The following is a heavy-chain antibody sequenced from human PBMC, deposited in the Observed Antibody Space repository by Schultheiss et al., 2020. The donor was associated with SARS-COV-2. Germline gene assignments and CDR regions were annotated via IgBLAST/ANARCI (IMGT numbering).Heavy chain of an antibody. V-gene: IGHV3-30*03. Sequence: GGSLRLSCAASGFTFSSYGMHWVRQAPGKGLEWVAVISYDGSNKYYADSVKGRFTISRDNSKNTLYLQMNSLRAEDTAVYYCAREGTTVIKSEWNWFDPWGQGTLVTVSS. D-gene: IGHD4-23*01. J-gene: IGHJ5*02. CDR3: AREGTTVIKSEWNWFDP. CDR1: GFTFSSYG. CDR2: ISYDGSNK.